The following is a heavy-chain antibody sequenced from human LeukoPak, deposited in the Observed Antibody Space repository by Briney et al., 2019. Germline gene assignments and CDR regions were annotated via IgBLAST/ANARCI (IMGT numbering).Heavy chain of an antibody. V-gene: IGHV3-74*01. CDR1: GFTFRDYW. J-gene: IGHJ4*02. CDR3: VRDIVGAFGY. D-gene: IGHD1-26*01. CDR2: INSDGTAI. Sequence: GGSLRLSCAASGFTFRDYWMHWVRQVPGKGSVWVARINSDGTAISHADSVKGRFTISRDNAKNMVYLQMTSLRAEDTAVYYCVRDIVGAFGYWGQGTLVTVFS.